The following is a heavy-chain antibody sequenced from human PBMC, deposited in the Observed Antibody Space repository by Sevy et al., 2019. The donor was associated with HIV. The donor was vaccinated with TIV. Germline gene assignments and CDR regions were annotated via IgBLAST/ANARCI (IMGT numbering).Heavy chain of an antibody. CDR1: GYTFTSYY. CDR3: ARDLSTASNYYYYYGMDV. V-gene: IGHV1-46*01. J-gene: IGHJ6*02. CDR2: INPSGGST. D-gene: IGHD5-18*01. Sequence: ASVKVSCKASGYTFTSYYMHWVRQAPGQGLEWMGIINPSGGSTSYAQKFQGRVTMTRDTSTSTVYMELSGLRSEDTAVDYCARDLSTASNYYYYYGMDVWGQGTTVTVSS.